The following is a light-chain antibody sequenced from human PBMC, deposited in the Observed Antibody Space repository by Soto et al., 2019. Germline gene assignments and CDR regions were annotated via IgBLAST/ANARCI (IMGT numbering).Light chain of an antibody. CDR2: GAS. V-gene: IGKV3-15*01. CDR1: QSVSNN. J-gene: IGKJ4*01. CDR3: QQYNKWQT. Sequence: EIVMTQYPATLSVSPGERATLSCRASQSVSNNLAWYQQKPGQSPRLLIYGASTRATGIPARFSGSGSGTEFTLTISSLQPEDFAVYYCQQYNKWQTFGGGTQVDIK.